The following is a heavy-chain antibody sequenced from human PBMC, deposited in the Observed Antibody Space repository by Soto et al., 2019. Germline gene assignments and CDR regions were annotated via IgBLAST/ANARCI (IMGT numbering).Heavy chain of an antibody. V-gene: IGHV3-72*01. CDR2: TKNKAKRYTT. J-gene: IGHJ4*02. CDR3: VRWDSGNPEN. CDR1: GFTLSDHY. Sequence: EVQLVESGGGLVQPGGSLSLSCVVSGFTLSDHYIDWVRQAPGKGLEWVGRTKNKAKRYTTEYAASVKGRFTISRDDSENSVYLQMNSLKTEDTAVYYCVRWDSGNPENWGQGTLVTVSS. D-gene: IGHD1-26*01.